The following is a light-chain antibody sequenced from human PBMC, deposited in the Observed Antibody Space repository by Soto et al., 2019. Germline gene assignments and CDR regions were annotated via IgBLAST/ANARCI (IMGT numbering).Light chain of an antibody. CDR2: DVS. Sequence: QSALTQPASVSGSPGQSITISCTGTSSDIGTYNYVSWFQQHPGNVPKLLIYDVSNRPSGVSNRFSGSKSGNTASLTISGLQAEDDADYYCSSYTTSNSFVFGVGTKLTVL. V-gene: IGLV2-14*03. J-gene: IGLJ1*01. CDR1: SSDIGTYNY. CDR3: SSYTTSNSFV.